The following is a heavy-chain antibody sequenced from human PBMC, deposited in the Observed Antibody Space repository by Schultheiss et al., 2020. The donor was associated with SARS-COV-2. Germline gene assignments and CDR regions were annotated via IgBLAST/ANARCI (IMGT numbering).Heavy chain of an antibody. CDR3: ARAVAGTHYYGMDV. CDR1: GFTFSSYG. J-gene: IGHJ6*02. D-gene: IGHD6-19*01. V-gene: IGHV3-NL1*01. Sequence: GGSLRLSCAASGFTFSSYGMHWVRQAPGKGLEWVSAISGSGGSTNYADSVKGRFAISRDNSRNTLYLQMNSLRAEDTAVYYCARAVAGTHYYGMDVWGQGTTVTVSS. CDR2: ISGSGGST.